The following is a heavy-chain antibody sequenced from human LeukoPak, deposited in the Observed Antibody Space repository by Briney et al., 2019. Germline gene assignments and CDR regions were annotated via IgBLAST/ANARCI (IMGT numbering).Heavy chain of an antibody. CDR2: INLSGGST. CDR3: ARDLDYGEKSEDY. CDR1: GFTFINYY. V-gene: IGHV1-46*01. J-gene: IGHJ4*02. D-gene: IGHD4/OR15-4a*01. Sequence: ASVKVSCKASGFTFINYYMHWVRQAPGQGLEWLGIINLSGGSTHYPQKFQDRVTMTRDTSTSTVYMELSSLRSEDTAVYYCARDLDYGEKSEDYWGQGTPVTVSS.